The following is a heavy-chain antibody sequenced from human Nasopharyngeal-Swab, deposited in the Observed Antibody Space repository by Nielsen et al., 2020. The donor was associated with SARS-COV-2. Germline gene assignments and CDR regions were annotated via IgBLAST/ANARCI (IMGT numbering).Heavy chain of an antibody. CDR2: INHSGST. D-gene: IGHD3-10*01. J-gene: IGHJ2*01. CDR1: GGSFSGYY. Sequence: SETLSLTCAVYGGSFSGYYWSWIRQPPGKGLEWIGEINHSGSTNYNPCLKSRVTIPVGTSKNQSSLKLSSVTAADTAVYYCARVAEFYYGSGSHYWYFDLWGRGTLVTVSS. CDR3: ARVAEFYYGSGSHYWYFDL. V-gene: IGHV4-34*01.